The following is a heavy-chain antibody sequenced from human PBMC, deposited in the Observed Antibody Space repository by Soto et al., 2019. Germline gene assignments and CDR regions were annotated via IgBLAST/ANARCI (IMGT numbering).Heavy chain of an antibody. CDR1: GGSISSSSYY. J-gene: IGHJ4*02. CDR3: ARRLRWQYYFDY. Sequence: SETLSLTCTVSGGSISSSSYYWGWIRQPPGKGLEWIGSIYYSGSTYYNPSLKSRVTISVDTSKNQFSLKLSSVTAADTAVYYCARRLRWQYYFDYWGQGTLVTVSS. CDR2: IYYSGST. V-gene: IGHV4-39*01. D-gene: IGHD4-17*01.